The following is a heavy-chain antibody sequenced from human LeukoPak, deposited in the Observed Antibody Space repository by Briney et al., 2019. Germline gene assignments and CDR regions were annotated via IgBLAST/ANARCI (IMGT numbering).Heavy chain of an antibody. V-gene: IGHV3-30-3*01. J-gene: IGHJ4*02. CDR1: GFTFSSYA. CDR2: ISYDGSNK. Sequence: AGVSLRLSCAASGFTFSSYAMHWVRQAPGKGLEWVAVISYDGSNKYYADSVKGRFTISRDNSKNTLYLQMNSLRAEDTAVYYCAKGAAAGDYWGQGTLVTVSS. D-gene: IGHD6-13*01. CDR3: AKGAAAGDY.